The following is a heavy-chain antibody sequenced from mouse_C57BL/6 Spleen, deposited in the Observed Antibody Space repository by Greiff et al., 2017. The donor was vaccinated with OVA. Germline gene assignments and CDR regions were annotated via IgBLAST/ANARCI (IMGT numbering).Heavy chain of an antibody. Sequence: VQLQQSGAELVKPGASVKLSCKASGYTFTSYWMHWVKQRPGQGLEWIGMIHPNSGSTNYNEKFKSKATLTVDKSSSTAYMQLSSLTSEDSAVYYCATTVVATGYFDYWGQGTTLTVSS. CDR2: IHPNSGST. J-gene: IGHJ2*01. V-gene: IGHV1-64*01. D-gene: IGHD1-1*01. CDR3: ATTVVATGYFDY. CDR1: GYTFTSYW.